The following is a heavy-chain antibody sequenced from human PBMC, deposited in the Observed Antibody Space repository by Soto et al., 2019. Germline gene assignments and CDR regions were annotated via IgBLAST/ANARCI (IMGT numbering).Heavy chain of an antibody. J-gene: IGHJ5*02. V-gene: IGHV4-30-4*01. CDR3: ATITTAGTEYWFHP. CDR2: IYYSGST. D-gene: IGHD3-22*01. Sequence: PSETLSLTCTVSGGSISSGDYYWSWIRQPPGKGLEWIGYIYYSGSTYYNPSLKSRVTISVDTSKNQFSLKLSSVTAADTAVYYCATITTAGTEYWFHPLRHGPLITAPQ. CDR1: GGSISSGDYY.